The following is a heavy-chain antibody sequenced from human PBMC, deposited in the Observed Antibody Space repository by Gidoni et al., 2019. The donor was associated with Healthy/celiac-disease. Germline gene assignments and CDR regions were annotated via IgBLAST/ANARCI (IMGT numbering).Heavy chain of an antibody. Sequence: QLQLQESGPGLVKPSETLSLTCTVSGGSISSSSYYWGWIRQPPGKGLEWIGSIYYSGSTYYNPSLKSRVTISVDTSKNQFSLKLSSVTAADTAVYYCARHPGGYGYRAKGPFDYWGQGTLVTVSS. CDR3: ARHPGGYGYRAKGPFDY. CDR1: GGSISSSSYY. J-gene: IGHJ4*02. CDR2: IYYSGST. D-gene: IGHD5-12*01. V-gene: IGHV4-39*01.